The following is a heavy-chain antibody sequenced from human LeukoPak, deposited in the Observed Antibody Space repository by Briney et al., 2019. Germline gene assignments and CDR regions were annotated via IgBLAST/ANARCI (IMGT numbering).Heavy chain of an antibody. Sequence: GGSLRLSCAASGFTFSSYGMHWVRQAPGKGLEWVAFIRYDGSNKYYADSVKGRFNISRDNSKNTLYLQMNSLRAEDTAVYYCAKGYDFWSGYPPYWGQGNLVTVSS. CDR1: GFTFSSYG. CDR2: IRYDGSNK. CDR3: AKGYDFWSGYPPY. J-gene: IGHJ4*02. V-gene: IGHV3-30*02. D-gene: IGHD3-3*01.